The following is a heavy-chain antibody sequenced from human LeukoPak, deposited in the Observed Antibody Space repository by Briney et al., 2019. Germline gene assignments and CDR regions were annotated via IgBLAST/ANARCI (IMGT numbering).Heavy chain of an antibody. D-gene: IGHD2-8*02. CDR3: ALRVLNWFDP. CDR2: IYYSGST. J-gene: IGHJ5*02. CDR1: GGSISSSSYH. V-gene: IGHV4-39*01. Sequence: PSETLSLTCSVSGGSISSSSYHWGWIRQPPGRGLEWIGNIYYSGSTYYNPSLKSRVTISVDTYKKQSSLKLSSVTAADTAVYYCALRVLNWFDPWGQGTLVTVSS.